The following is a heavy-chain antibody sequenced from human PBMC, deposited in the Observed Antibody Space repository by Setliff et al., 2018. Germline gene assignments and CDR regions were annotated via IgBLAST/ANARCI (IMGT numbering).Heavy chain of an antibody. Sequence: ASVKVSCKVSGYTLTELSMHWVRQAPGKGLEWMGGFDPEDGETIYAQKFQGRVTMTEDTSTDTAYMELSRLRSEDTAVYYCARGRHPPWSGYPYYYMDVWGKGTTVTVSS. D-gene: IGHD3-3*01. V-gene: IGHV1-24*01. CDR1: GYTLTELS. J-gene: IGHJ6*03. CDR2: FDPEDGET. CDR3: ARGRHPPWSGYPYYYMDV.